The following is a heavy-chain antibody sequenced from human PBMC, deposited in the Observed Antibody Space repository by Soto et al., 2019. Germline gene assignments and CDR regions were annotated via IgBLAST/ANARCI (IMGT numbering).Heavy chain of an antibody. CDR1: GFTFSSYA. J-gene: IGHJ4*02. V-gene: IGHV3-23*01. CDR3: ASRGSGSYYDY. Sequence: EVQLLESGGGLVQPGGSLRLSCAASGFTFSSYAMRWVRQAPVKGLEWVSAISGSGGSTYYADSVKGRFTISRDNSKNTLYLQMNSLRGEDTAVYSCASRGSGSYYDYWGQGTLVTVSS. D-gene: IGHD1-26*01. CDR2: ISGSGGST.